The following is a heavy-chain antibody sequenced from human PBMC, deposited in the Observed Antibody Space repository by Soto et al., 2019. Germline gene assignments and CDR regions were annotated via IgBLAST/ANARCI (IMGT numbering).Heavy chain of an antibody. Sequence: EVQLLESGGGLEQPGGSLRLSCAASGFTFSNYAMNWVRQSPGTGIAWVSLISGSGGSTYYTDSVKGRFTISRDRAKNVVYREMNARRAEDAAVYYCPKDREVSTIGQRDALDVWGQGTMVTVSS. CDR2: ISGSGGST. D-gene: IGHD3-3*01. CDR3: PKDREVSTIGQRDALDV. V-gene: IGHV3-23*01. CDR1: GFTFSNYA. J-gene: IGHJ3*01.